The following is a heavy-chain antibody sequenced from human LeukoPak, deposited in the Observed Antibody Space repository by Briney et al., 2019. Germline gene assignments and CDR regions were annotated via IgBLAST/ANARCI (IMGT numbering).Heavy chain of an antibody. CDR2: IYYSGST. J-gene: IGHJ4*02. Sequence: SETLSLTCAVYGGSFSGYYWSWIRQPPGKGLEWIGYIYYSGSTNYNPSLKSRVTISVDTSKNQFSLKLSSVTAADTAVYYCARAGLGYYVDYWGQGTLVTVSS. V-gene: IGHV4-59*01. CDR1: GGSFSGYY. D-gene: IGHD3-22*01. CDR3: ARAGLGYYVDY.